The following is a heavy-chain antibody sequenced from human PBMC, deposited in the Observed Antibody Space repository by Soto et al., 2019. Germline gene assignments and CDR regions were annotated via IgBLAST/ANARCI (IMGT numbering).Heavy chain of an antibody. CDR2: ISPSGGDT. CDR3: AKRVEYGSSWAYFDH. J-gene: IGHJ4*02. V-gene: IGHV3-23*01. D-gene: IGHD6-6*01. Sequence: EVQLLESGGGLVQPGGSLRLSCAASGFIFSEYAMSWVRQAPGKGLEWVSAISPSGGDTYDADSVKGRFAISRDNSKNTLSLQMNSLRAGDTAVYYCAKRVEYGSSWAYFDHWGRGTLVIVSS. CDR1: GFIFSEYA.